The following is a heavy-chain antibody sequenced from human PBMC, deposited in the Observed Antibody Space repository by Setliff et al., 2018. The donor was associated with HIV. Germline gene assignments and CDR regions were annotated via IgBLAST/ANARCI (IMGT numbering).Heavy chain of an antibody. CDR3: AREGSHYYDSSGLFDY. CDR1: GYTFTSYG. V-gene: IGHV1-18*01. J-gene: IGHJ4*02. D-gene: IGHD3-22*01. Sequence: SVKVSCKASGYTFTSYGISWVRQAPGQGLEWMGWISAYNGNTNYAQKLQGRVTMTTDTSTSTAYMELRSLRSDDTAVYYCAREGSHYYDSSGLFDYWGQGTLVTVSS. CDR2: ISAYNGNT.